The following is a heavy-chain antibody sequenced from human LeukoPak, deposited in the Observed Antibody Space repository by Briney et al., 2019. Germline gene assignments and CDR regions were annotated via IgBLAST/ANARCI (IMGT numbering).Heavy chain of an antibody. Sequence: ASVKVSCKASGGTFSSFAINWVRQAPGQGLEWMGGVIPISGTVNYAQKFQGRVTITADDSTSTAYMELSSLRAADTAVYYCARATGSAWEYFDYWGQGTLVTVSS. CDR1: GGTFSSFA. J-gene: IGHJ4*02. D-gene: IGHD1-1*01. CDR3: ARATGSAWEYFDY. V-gene: IGHV1-69*13. CDR2: VIPISGTV.